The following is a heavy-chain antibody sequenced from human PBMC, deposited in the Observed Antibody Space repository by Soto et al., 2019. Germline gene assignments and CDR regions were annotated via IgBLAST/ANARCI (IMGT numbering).Heavy chain of an antibody. CDR2: TYYRSKWYY. CDR1: GDSVSIKSAA. D-gene: IGHD5-18*01. CDR3: ASDPGYRLDY. J-gene: IGHJ4*02. V-gene: IGHV6-1*01. Sequence: PSQTLSLTCAISGDSVSIKSAAWNWIRQSPSRGLEWLGRTYYRSKWYYDYADSVKSRITINSDTSKNQFSLQLNSVTPEDTAAYYCASDPGYRLDYWGQGTLVTVSS.